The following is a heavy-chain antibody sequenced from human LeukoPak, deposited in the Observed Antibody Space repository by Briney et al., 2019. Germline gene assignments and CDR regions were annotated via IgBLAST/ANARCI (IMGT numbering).Heavy chain of an antibody. CDR2: IIPIFGTA. V-gene: IGHV1-69*13. Sequence: ASVKASCKASGGTFSSYAISWVRQAPGQGLEWMGGIIPIFGTANYAQKFQGRVTITADESPSTAYMELSSLRSEDTAVYYCARDVREYSSSSGRGWFDPWGQGTLVTVSS. CDR1: GGTFSSYA. J-gene: IGHJ5*02. D-gene: IGHD6-6*01. CDR3: ARDVREYSSSSGRGWFDP.